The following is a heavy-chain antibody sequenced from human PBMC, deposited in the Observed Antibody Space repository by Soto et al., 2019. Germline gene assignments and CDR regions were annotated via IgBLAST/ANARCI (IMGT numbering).Heavy chain of an antibody. CDR1: GFTFSTYA. CDR2: ISVHGGST. Sequence: EVQLLESGGGLVQPGGSLRLSCAASGFTFSTYAMSWVRQAPGKGLEWVSGISVHGGSTYYADSVKGRFTISRDNSKNNQYLQMNNLSAVDTAVYYCEKAKLLKGFDYRGQGTLVTLSP. J-gene: IGHJ4*01. CDR3: EKAKLLKGFDY. D-gene: IGHD2-21*02. V-gene: IGHV3-23*01.